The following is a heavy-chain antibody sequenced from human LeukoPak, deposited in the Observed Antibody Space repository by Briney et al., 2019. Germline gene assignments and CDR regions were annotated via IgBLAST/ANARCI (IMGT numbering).Heavy chain of an antibody. D-gene: IGHD1-14*01. J-gene: IGHJ4*02. CDR1: GDSFSGYY. V-gene: IGHV4-34*01. CDR2: INHSGST. Sequence: PSETLSLTCAVYGDSFSGYYWTWIRQPPGKGLEWIGEINHSGSTNFNPSLKSRVTISVDTSKSQFSLNLSSVIAADTAIYYCATNVPGITYFDDWGQGTLVTVSS. CDR3: ATNVPGITYFDD.